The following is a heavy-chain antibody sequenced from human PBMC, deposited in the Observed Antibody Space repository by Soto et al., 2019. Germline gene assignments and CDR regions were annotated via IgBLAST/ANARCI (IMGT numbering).Heavy chain of an antibody. CDR3: ARDRVWFGELLYYFDY. CDR2: INAGNGNT. V-gene: IGHV1-3*01. Sequence: ASVKVSCKASGYTFTSYAMHWVRQAPGQRLEWMGWINAGNGNTKYSQKFQGRVTITRDTSASTAYMELSSLRSEDTAVYYCARDRVWFGELLYYFDYWGQGPLVTVSS. J-gene: IGHJ4*02. CDR1: GYTFTSYA. D-gene: IGHD3-10*01.